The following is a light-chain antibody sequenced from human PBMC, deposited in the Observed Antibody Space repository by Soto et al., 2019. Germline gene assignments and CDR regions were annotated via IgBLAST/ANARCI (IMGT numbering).Light chain of an antibody. Sequence: DIVMTQSPDSLAVSLGERATINCKSSQSIFFSSTNKNDLAWYQQRPGQPPKVIISWASTREVGVPDRFSGSRSGTDFTLTISSLQAEDVAVDYCQQFYDSPPPFGQGTKVEIK. CDR2: WAS. V-gene: IGKV4-1*01. J-gene: IGKJ1*01. CDR1: QSIFFSSTNKND. CDR3: QQFYDSPPP.